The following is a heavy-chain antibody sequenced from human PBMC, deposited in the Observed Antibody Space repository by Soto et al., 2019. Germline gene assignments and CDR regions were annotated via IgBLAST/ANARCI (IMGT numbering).Heavy chain of an antibody. V-gene: IGHV3-7*01. CDR2: IKQDGSEK. CDR1: GFTFSSSW. J-gene: IGHJ4*02. Sequence: GGSLRLSCAASGFTFSSSWMSWVRQARGKGLEWVATIKQDGSEKYYVDSVKGRFTVSRDNAKNSVYLEMNSLSAEDTAVYYCARESEDLTSNFDYWGQGTLVTVSS. CDR3: ARESEDLTSNFDY.